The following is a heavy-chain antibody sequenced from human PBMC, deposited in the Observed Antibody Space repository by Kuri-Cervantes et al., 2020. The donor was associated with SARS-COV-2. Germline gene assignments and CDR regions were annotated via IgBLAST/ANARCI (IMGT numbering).Heavy chain of an antibody. D-gene: IGHD2-2*01. CDR2: IKQDGSEK. Sequence: GGSLRLSCAASGFTFISYAMHRVRQAPGKGLEWVANIKQDGSEKYYVDSVKGRFTISRDNAKNSLYLQMNSLRAEDTAVYYCASRDPAANAFDIWGQGTMVTVSS. CDR3: ASRDPAANAFDI. J-gene: IGHJ3*02. CDR1: GFTFISYA. V-gene: IGHV3-7*05.